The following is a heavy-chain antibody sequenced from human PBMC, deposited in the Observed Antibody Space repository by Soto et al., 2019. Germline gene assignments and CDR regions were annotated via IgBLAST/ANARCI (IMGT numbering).Heavy chain of an antibody. Sequence: ASVKVSCKASGYTFTVYYMHWVVQSAGQGLDWMGWINPNSGGTNYAQEFQGWVTMTRDTSISTAYMELSRLRSDDTAVYYCAREVGTASPYYFDYWGQGTLVTVSS. J-gene: IGHJ4*02. V-gene: IGHV1-2*04. CDR3: AREVGTASPYYFDY. CDR1: GYTFTVYY. D-gene: IGHD1-1*01. CDR2: INPNSGGT.